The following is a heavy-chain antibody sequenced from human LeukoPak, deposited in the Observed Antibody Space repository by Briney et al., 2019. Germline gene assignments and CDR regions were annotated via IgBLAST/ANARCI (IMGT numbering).Heavy chain of an antibody. Sequence: SETLSLTCTVSGGSISSYYWSWIRQPPGKGLEWIGYIYYSGSTNYNPSLKSRVTISVDTSKNQFSLKLSSVTAADTAVYYCARDHYYGSGSYYYYYGMDVWGQGTTVTVFS. V-gene: IGHV4-59*01. CDR1: GGSISSYY. CDR3: ARDHYYGSGSYYYYYGMDV. D-gene: IGHD3-10*01. CDR2: IYYSGST. J-gene: IGHJ6*02.